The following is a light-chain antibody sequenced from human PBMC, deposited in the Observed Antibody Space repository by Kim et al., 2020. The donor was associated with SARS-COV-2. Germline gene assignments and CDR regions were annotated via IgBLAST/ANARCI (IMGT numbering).Light chain of an antibody. CDR3: QKFDSAPPFT. J-gene: IGKJ3*01. Sequence: SVGERVTITCRASQGISNYVVWYQQKPGNAPKLLIYAASTLQSGVPSRFSGSGSGTDFTLIISSLQPEDVATYYCQKFDSAPPFTFGPGTKVDIK. CDR1: QGISNY. CDR2: AAS. V-gene: IGKV1-27*01.